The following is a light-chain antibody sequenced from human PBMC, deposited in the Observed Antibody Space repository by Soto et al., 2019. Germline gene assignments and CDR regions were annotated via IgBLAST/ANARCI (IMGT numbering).Light chain of an antibody. J-gene: IGKJ1*01. CDR3: QQYSTSPPT. CDR2: CAS. CDR1: QSVSSNF. V-gene: IGKV3-20*01. Sequence: EIVLTQSPGTLSLSPGERATLSCKASQSVSSNFLAWYQRKPGQAPRLLIYCASYRVIDIPYRFSGSGSGKNFTLTITRLEPEDFAVYYCQQYSTSPPTFSQGTKVEI.